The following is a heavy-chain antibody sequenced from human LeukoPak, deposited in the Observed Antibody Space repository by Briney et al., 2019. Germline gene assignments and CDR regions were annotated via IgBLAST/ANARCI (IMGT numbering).Heavy chain of an antibody. J-gene: IGHJ5*02. CDR3: ARDRGGLRYFDWLSWFDP. D-gene: IGHD3-9*01. Sequence: SVKVSCKASGGTFSSYAISWVRQAPGQGLEWMGGIIPIFGTANYAQKLQGRVTMTTDTSTNTAYMELRSLRSDDTAVYYCARDRGGLRYFDWLSWFDPWGQGTLVTVSS. CDR1: GGTFSSYA. CDR2: IIPIFGTA. V-gene: IGHV1-69*05.